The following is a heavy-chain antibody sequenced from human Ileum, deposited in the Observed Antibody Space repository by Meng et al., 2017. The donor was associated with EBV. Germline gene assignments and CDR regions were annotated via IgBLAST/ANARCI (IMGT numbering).Heavy chain of an antibody. J-gene: IGHJ4*02. Sequence: KESGPGLVGPSGTLSLTCSVSGDSISNEHWWSWVRQSPGKGLEWIGEIHHTRGPNYNPSLKSRVIISVDKSNNHFSLRLSAVTAADTAVYYCASNGAFSLDHWGQGTLVTVSS. V-gene: IGHV4-4*02. D-gene: IGHD2-8*01. CDR1: GDSISNEHW. CDR3: ASNGAFSLDH. CDR2: IHHTRGP.